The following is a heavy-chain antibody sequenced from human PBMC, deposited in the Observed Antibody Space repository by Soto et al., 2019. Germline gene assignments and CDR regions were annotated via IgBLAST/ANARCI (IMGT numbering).Heavy chain of an antibody. CDR2: ISSSSSYT. V-gene: IGHV3-11*06. J-gene: IGHJ4*02. Sequence: PWWSLRLYSSASVFTCSEYYMSWIRQACGYGLEWVSYISSSSSYTNYADSVKGRFTISRDNAKNSLYLQMNSLRAEDTAVYYCARTPTILTCYYPHTSYYFDYWGQGTLVTVSS. CDR3: ARTPTILTCYYPHTSYYFDY. CDR1: VFTCSEYY. D-gene: IGHD3-9*01.